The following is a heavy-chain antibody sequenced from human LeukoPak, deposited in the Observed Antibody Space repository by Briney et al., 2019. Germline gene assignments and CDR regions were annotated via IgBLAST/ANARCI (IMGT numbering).Heavy chain of an antibody. V-gene: IGHV3-23*01. J-gene: IGHJ4*02. CDR2: ISGSGGST. D-gene: IGHD3-22*01. CDR1: GFSFSSYA. CDR3: AKVSFDYDSSGYYHPTFDY. Sequence: LTGGSLRLSCAASGFSFSSYAMSWVRQAPGKGLEWVSAISGSGGSTYYADSVKGRFTISRDNSKNTLYLQMNSLRAEDTAVYYCAKVSFDYDSSGYYHPTFDYWGQGTLVTVSS.